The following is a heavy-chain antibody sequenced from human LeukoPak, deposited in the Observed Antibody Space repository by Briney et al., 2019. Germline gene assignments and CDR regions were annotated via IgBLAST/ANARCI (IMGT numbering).Heavy chain of an antibody. CDR1: GFTFGDYA. V-gene: IGHV3-49*04. CDR2: IRSKAYGGTT. Sequence: GGSLRLSCTASGFTFGDYAMSWVRQAPGKGLEWVGFIRSKAYGGTTEYAASVKGRFTISRDDSKSIAYLQMNSLKTEDTAVYYCTGRSRTNGVCYLVYYYYGMDVWGQGTTVTVSS. D-gene: IGHD2-8*01. CDR3: TGRSRTNGVCYLVYYYYGMDV. J-gene: IGHJ6*02.